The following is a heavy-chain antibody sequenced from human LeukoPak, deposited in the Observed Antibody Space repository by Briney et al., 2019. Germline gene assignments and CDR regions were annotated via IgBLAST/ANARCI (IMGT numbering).Heavy chain of an antibody. CDR3: ARQKRGYSYGYRKGRYYYYYYMDV. CDR1: GFTFSSYS. V-gene: IGHV3-21*04. Sequence: PGGSLRLSCAASGFTFSSYSMNWVRQAPGKGLEWVSSISTGSSYIYYADSVKGRFTISRDNAKNSLYLQMNSLRAEDTALYYCARQKRGYSYGYRKGRYYYYYYMDVWGKGTTVTVSS. J-gene: IGHJ6*03. D-gene: IGHD5-18*01. CDR2: ISTGSSYI.